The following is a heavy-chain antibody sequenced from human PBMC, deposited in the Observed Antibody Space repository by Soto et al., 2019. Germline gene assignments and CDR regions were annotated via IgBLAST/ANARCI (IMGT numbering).Heavy chain of an antibody. Sequence: LXLSCAASGFTFTTYCISWVRQAPGKGLDCVSSISGSGGTTYYADSVRGRFTISRDNSKDTVYLQMNSLRAEDTALYYCVKGPGSCSGGSCYSATYYGMDVWGQRTTVTVSS. CDR2: ISGSGGTT. J-gene: IGHJ6*02. V-gene: IGHV3-23*01. CDR1: GFTFTTYC. D-gene: IGHD2-15*01. CDR3: VKGPGSCSGGSCYSATYYGMDV.